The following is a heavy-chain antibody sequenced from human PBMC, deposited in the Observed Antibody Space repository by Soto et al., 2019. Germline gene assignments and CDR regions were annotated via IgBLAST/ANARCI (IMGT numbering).Heavy chain of an antibody. CDR3: GRDPKGEGAEMSDL. Sequence: GSAVNVSCKASGCTFSNYGISWVRQAPGQGLEGVGWISAYNGKIKLAQKVQDRVTMTTDTFTNTAYMELRSLGSDATAVYYCGRDPKGEGAEMSDLWGQGTLVTVSS. J-gene: IGHJ5*02. CDR2: ISAYNGKI. V-gene: IGHV1-18*01. D-gene: IGHD3-16*01. CDR1: GCTFSNYG.